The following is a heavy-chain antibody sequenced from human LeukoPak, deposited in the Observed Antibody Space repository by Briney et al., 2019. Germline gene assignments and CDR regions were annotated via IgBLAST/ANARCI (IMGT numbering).Heavy chain of an antibody. J-gene: IGHJ4*02. CDR2: IHGNGVTT. CDR1: GFTFDDFG. V-gene: IGHV3-20*04. D-gene: IGHD1-26*01. Sequence: GGSLRLSCAASGFTFDDFGMAWVRQVPGKGLEWVSGIHGNGVTTGYVASVKGRFTISRDNAKNALFLQMDNLRAEDTAFYYCARAHSGNNSTRGPFDSWGQGSLVTVSS. CDR3: ARAHSGNNSTRGPFDS.